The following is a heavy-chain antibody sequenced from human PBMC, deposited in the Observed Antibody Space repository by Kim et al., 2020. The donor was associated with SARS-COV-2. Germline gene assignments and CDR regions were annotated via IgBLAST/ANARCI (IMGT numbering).Heavy chain of an antibody. CDR2: IKSKTDGGTT. V-gene: IGHV3-15*01. CDR3: TTDLYSSGWYYYYGMDV. D-gene: IGHD6-19*01. CDR1: GFTFSNAW. Sequence: GGSLRLSCAASGFTFSNAWMSWVRQAPGKGLEWVGRIKSKTDGGTTDYAAPVKGRFTISRDDSKNTLYLQMNSLKTEDTAVYYCTTDLYSSGWYYYYGMDVWGQGTTVTVSS. J-gene: IGHJ6*02.